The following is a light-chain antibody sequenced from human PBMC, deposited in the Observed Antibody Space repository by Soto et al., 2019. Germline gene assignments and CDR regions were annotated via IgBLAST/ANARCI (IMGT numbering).Light chain of an antibody. Sequence: QLVLTQSPSASASLGASVKLTCTLSSGHSNYAIAWHQQHPEKGPRFLMKLNSDGRHNKGDGIPDRFSGSSSGAERYLTVSSLQSEDEADYYCQTWGTGIWVFGGGTKVTVL. V-gene: IGLV4-69*01. J-gene: IGLJ3*02. CDR2: LNSDGRH. CDR1: SGHSNYA. CDR3: QTWGTGIWV.